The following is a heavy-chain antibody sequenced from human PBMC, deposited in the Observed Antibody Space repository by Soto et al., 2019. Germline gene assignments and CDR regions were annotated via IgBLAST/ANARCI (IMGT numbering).Heavy chain of an antibody. CDR3: AGDKVPAPNVINYGFLSGFDKYYYGMDV. Sequence: GGSLRLSCAASGFTFSSYAMHWVRQAPGKGLEWVAVISYDGSNKYYADSVKDRFTITRDNSKNTLYLQMNGRRAEDTLGYYCAGDKVPAPNVINYGFLSGFDKYYYGMDVWGQGTTVTVSS. CDR1: GFTFSSYA. V-gene: IGHV3-30-3*01. CDR2: ISYDGSNK. D-gene: IGHD3-3*01. J-gene: IGHJ6*02.